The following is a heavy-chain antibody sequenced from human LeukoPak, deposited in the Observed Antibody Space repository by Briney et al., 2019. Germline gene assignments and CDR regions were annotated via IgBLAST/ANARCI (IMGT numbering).Heavy chain of an antibody. D-gene: IGHD3-10*01. J-gene: IGHJ4*02. Sequence: GGSLRLSCAASGFTFSTFGMHWVRQAPGKGLEWVKFIRYDGSDKYYTDSVKGRFTISRDNSRNILFLQMNSLRTEDTAVYYCAKDGGRGVLDYWGQGTLVTVSS. CDR3: AKDGGRGVLDY. CDR1: GFTFSTFG. V-gene: IGHV3-30*02. CDR2: IRYDGSDK.